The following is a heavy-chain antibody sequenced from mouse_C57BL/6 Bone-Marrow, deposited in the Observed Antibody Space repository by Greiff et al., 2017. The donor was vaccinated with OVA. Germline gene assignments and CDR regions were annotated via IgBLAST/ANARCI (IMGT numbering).Heavy chain of an antibody. D-gene: IGHD2-5*01. V-gene: IGHV1-15*01. CDR1: GYTFTDYD. Sequence: QVQLKQSGAELVRPGASVTLSCKASGYTFTDYDMHWVKQTPVHGLEWIGAIDPETGGTAYNQKFKGKAILTADKSSSTAYMGLRSLTSEDSAVYYCTRGYSNYYAMDYWGQGTSVTVSS. J-gene: IGHJ4*01. CDR2: IDPETGGT. CDR3: TRGYSNYYAMDY.